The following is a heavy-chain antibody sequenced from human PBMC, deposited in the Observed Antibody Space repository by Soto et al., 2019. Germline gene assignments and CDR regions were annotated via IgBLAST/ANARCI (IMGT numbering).Heavy chain of an antibody. CDR3: ARDLGGRSPYYYDMDV. CDR2: ISAYSDDI. Sequence: ASVKVSCKASGYIFTSYGITWVRQAPGQGLEWMGWISAYSDDIKNAQKLQGRVTMTTDTSTSTAYMELRSLRSDDTAVYYCARDLGGRSPYYYDMDVWGQGTTVTVSS. CDR1: GYIFTSYG. V-gene: IGHV1-18*01. J-gene: IGHJ6*02. D-gene: IGHD2-15*01.